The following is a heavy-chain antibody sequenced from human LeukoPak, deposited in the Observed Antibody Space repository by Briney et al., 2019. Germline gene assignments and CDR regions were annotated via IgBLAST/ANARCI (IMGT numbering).Heavy chain of an antibody. Sequence: QPGGSLRLSCAASGFTFSNYWMSWVRQAPGKGPEWVANIKQDGSEKYYVDSVKGRFTISRDNVKNSLYLQMDSLRAEDTAVYYCARDGIITGLFDYWGQGTLVTVSS. CDR1: GFTFSNYW. J-gene: IGHJ4*02. V-gene: IGHV3-7*01. CDR2: IKQDGSEK. CDR3: ARDGIITGLFDY. D-gene: IGHD1-14*01.